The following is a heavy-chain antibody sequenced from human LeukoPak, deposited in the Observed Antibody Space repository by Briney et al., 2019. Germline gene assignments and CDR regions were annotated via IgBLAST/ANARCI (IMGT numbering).Heavy chain of an antibody. D-gene: IGHD2-2*01. CDR1: GFTFSSYG. CDR3: AKEGLFQLLLSPLDY. J-gene: IGHJ4*02. CDR2: ISGSGGST. Sequence: PGGPLRLSCAASGFTFSSYGMSWVRQAPGKGLEWVSAISGSGGSTYYADSVKGWFTISRDNSKNTLYLQMNSLRAEDTAVYYCAKEGLFQLLLSPLDYWGQGTLVTVSS. V-gene: IGHV3-23*01.